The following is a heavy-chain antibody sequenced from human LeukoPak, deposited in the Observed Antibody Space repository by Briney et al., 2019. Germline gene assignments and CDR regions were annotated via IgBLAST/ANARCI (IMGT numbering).Heavy chain of an antibody. D-gene: IGHD6-13*01. Sequence: ASVKVSCKVSGYTLTELSMHWVRQAPGKGLEWMGGFVPEDGETIYAQKFQGRVTMTEDTSTDTAYVELSSLRSEDTAVYYCATGNLIAAAGTDAFDIWGQGTMVTVSS. J-gene: IGHJ3*02. CDR3: ATGNLIAAAGTDAFDI. CDR2: FVPEDGET. CDR1: GYTLTELS. V-gene: IGHV1-24*01.